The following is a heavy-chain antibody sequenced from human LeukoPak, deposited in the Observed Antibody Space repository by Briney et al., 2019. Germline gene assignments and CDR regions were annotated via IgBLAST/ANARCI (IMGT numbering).Heavy chain of an antibody. D-gene: IGHD2-15*01. J-gene: IGHJ4*02. Sequence: GGSLRLSCAASGFTFRGYWMNWVRQAPGKGREGVAGIKPVGCYQYYVASLRGRITIPRDNTKNSLYLQMNSLRAEDTAVYFCARGGYRMKEFWGQGTLVTVSS. CDR3: ARGGYRMKEF. CDR1: GFTFRGYW. V-gene: IGHV3-7*01. CDR2: IKPVGCYQ.